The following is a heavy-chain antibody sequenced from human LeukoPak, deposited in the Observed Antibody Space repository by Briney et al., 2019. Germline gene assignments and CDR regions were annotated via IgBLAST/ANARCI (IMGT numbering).Heavy chain of an antibody. V-gene: IGHV3-30*14. D-gene: IGHD3-10*01. J-gene: IGHJ6*02. CDR2: ISYDGSNK. CDR3: ARDLGVSGSGRGMDV. Sequence: PGRSLRLSCAASGFTFSSYAMHWVRQAPGKGLEWVAVISYDGSNKYYADSVKGRFTISRDNSKNTLYLQMNSLRAEDTAVYYCARDLGVSGSGRGMDVWGQGTTVTVSS. CDR1: GFTFSSYA.